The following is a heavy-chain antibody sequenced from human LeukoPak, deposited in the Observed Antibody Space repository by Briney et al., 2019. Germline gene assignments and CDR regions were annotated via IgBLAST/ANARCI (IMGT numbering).Heavy chain of an antibody. J-gene: IGHJ4*02. CDR1: GFTFSSYN. V-gene: IGHV3-30*02. D-gene: IGHD2-2*01. Sequence: GGSLRLSCAASGFTFSSYNMNWVRQAPGKGLEWVAFIRYDGSNKYYADSVKGRFTISRDNSKNTLYLQMNSLRAEDTAVYYCAKAGRPGVVPAFDYWGQGTLVTVSS. CDR3: AKAGRPGVVPAFDY. CDR2: IRYDGSNK.